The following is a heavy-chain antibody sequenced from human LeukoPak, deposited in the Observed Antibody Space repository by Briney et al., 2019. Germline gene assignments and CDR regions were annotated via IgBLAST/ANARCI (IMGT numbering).Heavy chain of an antibody. CDR2: IYTRGTT. Sequence: GGSLRLSCAACGFTVSTNDVSWVRQAPGKGLGLVSVIYTRGTTAYAGSVKGRFTISRDNSKNTLYLQMNSLRAEDTAVYYCSAHYGDLYYFDFWGQGTLVTVSS. V-gene: IGHV3-66*01. CDR3: SAHYGDLYYFDF. J-gene: IGHJ4*02. CDR1: GFTVSTND. D-gene: IGHD4-17*01.